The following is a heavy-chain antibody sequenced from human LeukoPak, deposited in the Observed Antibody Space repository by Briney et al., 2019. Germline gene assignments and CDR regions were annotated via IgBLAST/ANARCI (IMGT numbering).Heavy chain of an antibody. V-gene: IGHV3-74*01. CDR1: GFTFSSYS. Sequence: GGSLRLSCAASGFTFSSYSMNWVRQAPRKGLVWVSRISTDGYTTDYADFVQGRFTASRDNAKNTWSLEMNSLRAEDTAVYYCVVGGSPGYWGQGTLVTVSS. CDR2: ISTDGYTT. J-gene: IGHJ4*02. CDR3: VVGGSPGY. D-gene: IGHD2-15*01.